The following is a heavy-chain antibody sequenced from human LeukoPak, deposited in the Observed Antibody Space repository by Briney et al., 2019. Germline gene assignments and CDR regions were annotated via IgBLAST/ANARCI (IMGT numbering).Heavy chain of an antibody. V-gene: IGHV3-48*03. CDR3: ARVWFGQGSDY. CDR2: ISSSDSTI. Sequence: PGGSLRLSCAASGFTFNSYEMNWVRQAPGKGLEWISYISSSDSTIYYADSVKGRFTISRDNAKSSLYLQMNSLRVEDTAIYYCARVWFGQGSDYWGQGTLVTVSS. D-gene: IGHD3-10*01. CDR1: GFTFNSYE. J-gene: IGHJ4*02.